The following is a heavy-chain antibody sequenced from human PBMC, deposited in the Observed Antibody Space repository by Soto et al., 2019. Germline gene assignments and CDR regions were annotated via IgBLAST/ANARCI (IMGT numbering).Heavy chain of an antibody. CDR1: GFTFSSYW. CDR2: IKQDGSEK. J-gene: IGHJ6*02. CDR3: ARDNGETISSTSYYYYYGMDV. V-gene: IGHV3-7*05. D-gene: IGHD2-2*01. Sequence: GGSLRLSCAASGFTFSSYWMSWVRQAPWKGLEWVANIKQDGSEKYYVDSVKGRFTISRDNAKNSLYLQMNSLRAEDTAVYYCARDNGETISSTSYYYYYGMDVWGQGTTVTVSS.